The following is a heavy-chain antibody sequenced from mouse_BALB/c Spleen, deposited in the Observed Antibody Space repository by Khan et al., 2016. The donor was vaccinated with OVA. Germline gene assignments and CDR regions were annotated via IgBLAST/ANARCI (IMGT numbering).Heavy chain of an antibody. CDR2: IRSKSNNYAT. D-gene: IGHD2-2*01. CDR3: VRHGSFDY. J-gene: IGHJ2*01. Sequence: EVQLVESGGGLVQPKGSLKLSCAASGFTFNTYAMNWVRQAPGKGLEWVARIRSKSNNYATYYADSVKDSFTISRDNSQSMLYLQMNNLRTEDTAMYYCVRHGSFDYWGQGTTLTVSS. V-gene: IGHV10-1*02. CDR1: GFTFNTYA.